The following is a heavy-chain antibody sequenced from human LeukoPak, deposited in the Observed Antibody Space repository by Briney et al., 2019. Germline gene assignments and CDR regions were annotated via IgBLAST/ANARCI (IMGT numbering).Heavy chain of an antibody. CDR2: ISAYNGNT. CDR1: GYTFTSYG. Sequence: ASVKVSCKASGYTFTSYGISWVRQAPGQGLEWMGWISAYNGNTNYAQKLQGRVTMTTDTSTSTAYMELRSLRSDDTAVYYCARDPSGSYYLSYHYYGMDVWGQGTTVTVSS. V-gene: IGHV1-18*01. CDR3: ARDPSGSYYLSYHYYGMDV. J-gene: IGHJ6*02. D-gene: IGHD1-26*01.